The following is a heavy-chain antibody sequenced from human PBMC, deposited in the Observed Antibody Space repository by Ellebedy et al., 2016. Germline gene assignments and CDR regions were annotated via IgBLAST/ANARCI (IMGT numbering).Heavy chain of an antibody. V-gene: IGHV4-59*01. CDR3: ASSPASRGWRGRRIDGYFDY. Sequence: SETLSLTXTVSGGSISSYYWSWIRQPPGKGLEWIGYIYYSGSTNYNPSLKSRVTISVDTSKNQFSLKLSSVTAADTAVYYCASSPASRGWRGRRIDGYFDYWGQGTLVTVSS. CDR2: IYYSGST. CDR1: GGSISSYY. J-gene: IGHJ4*02. D-gene: IGHD1-14*01.